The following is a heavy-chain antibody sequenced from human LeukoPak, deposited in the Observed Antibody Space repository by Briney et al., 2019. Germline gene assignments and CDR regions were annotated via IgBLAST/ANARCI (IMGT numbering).Heavy chain of an antibody. CDR1: GGTFSSYA. J-gene: IGHJ4*02. Sequence: ASVKVSCKASGGTFSSYAINWVRQAPGQGLEWMGGIIPIFGTANYAQKFQGRVTITADESTSTAYMELSSLRSEDTAVYYCARGGSVLRFLESWSQGTLVTVSS. V-gene: IGHV1-69*13. CDR2: IIPIFGTA. CDR3: ARGGSVLRFLES. D-gene: IGHD3-3*01.